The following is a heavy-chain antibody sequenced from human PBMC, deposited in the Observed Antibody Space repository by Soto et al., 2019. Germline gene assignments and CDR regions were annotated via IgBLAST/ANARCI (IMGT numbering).Heavy chain of an antibody. V-gene: IGHV1-18*01. CDR3: AREPPETPPDY. CDR2: ISAKNGST. Sequence: ASVKVSCKTSGYTFSDYGISWVRQAPGQGLEWRGWISAKNGSTNFAQKFRGRVSMTTYTSTSTVYMELRSLNPDDTAVYYCAREPPETPPDYWGQGTLVTVSS. J-gene: IGHJ4*02. CDR1: GYTFSDYG.